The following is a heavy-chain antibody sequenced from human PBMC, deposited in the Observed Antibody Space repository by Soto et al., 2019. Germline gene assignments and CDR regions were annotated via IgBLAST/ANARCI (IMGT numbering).Heavy chain of an antibody. D-gene: IGHD1-1*01. J-gene: IGHJ4*02. Sequence: QVHLVQSGAEVKKPGASVKVSCKASGYTFTSYGITWVRQAPGQGLEWMGWISAHNGNTDYAQKLQGRVIVTRDTSTSTAYMELSSLRSDDTAVHYCARGRYGDYWGQGALVTVSS. V-gene: IGHV1-18*01. CDR3: ARGRYGDY. CDR1: GYTFTSYG. CDR2: ISAHNGNT.